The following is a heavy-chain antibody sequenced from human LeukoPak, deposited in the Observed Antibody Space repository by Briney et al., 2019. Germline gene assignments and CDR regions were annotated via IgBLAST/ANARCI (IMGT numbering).Heavy chain of an antibody. CDR3: ARAVTHEFYYYYYYMDV. CDR1: GGSISSYY. D-gene: IGHD2-21*02. J-gene: IGHJ6*03. V-gene: IGHV4-59*01. Sequence: SETLSLTCTVSGGSISSYYWSWIRQPPGKGLEWMGYIYYSGSTNYNPSLKSRVTISVDTSKNQFSLKLSSVTAADTAVYYCARAVTHEFYYYYYYMDVWGKGTTVTVSS. CDR2: IYYSGST.